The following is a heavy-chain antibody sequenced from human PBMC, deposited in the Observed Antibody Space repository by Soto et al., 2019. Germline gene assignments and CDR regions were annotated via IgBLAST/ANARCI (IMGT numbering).Heavy chain of an antibody. J-gene: IGHJ4*02. CDR3: ARDLDYYGSGRYFIDY. V-gene: IGHV1-46*01. D-gene: IGHD3-10*01. Sequence: ASVKVSCKASGYTFTSYYMHWVRQAPGQGLEWMGIINPSGGSTSYAQKFQGRVTMTRDTSTSTVYMELSSLRSEDTAVYYCARDLDYYGSGRYFIDYRGQGSSVIVSS. CDR2: INPSGGST. CDR1: GYTFTSYY.